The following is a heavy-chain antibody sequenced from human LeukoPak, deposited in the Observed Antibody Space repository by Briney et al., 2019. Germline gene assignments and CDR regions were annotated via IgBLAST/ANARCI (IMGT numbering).Heavy chain of an antibody. V-gene: IGHV4-59*01. CDR2: IYYSGST. Sequence: SETLSLTCTVSGGSISSYYWSWVRQPPGKGLEWVGYIYYSGSTNYNSSLKSRVTISVDMSKNQFSLKLSSVTAADTAVYYCARADYYDSSGYYGFDHWGQGTLVTVSS. J-gene: IGHJ4*02. D-gene: IGHD3-22*01. CDR1: GGSISSYY. CDR3: ARADYYDSSGYYGFDH.